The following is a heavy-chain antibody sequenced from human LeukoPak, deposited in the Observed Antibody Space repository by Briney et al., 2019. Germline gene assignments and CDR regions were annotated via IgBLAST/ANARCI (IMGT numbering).Heavy chain of an antibody. CDR1: GGSISSGDYY. CDR2: IYHSGST. CDR3: ARGNRPFLVPAAIQVWFDP. D-gene: IGHD2-2*02. Sequence: SETLSLTCTVSGGSISSGDYYWSWIRQPPGKGLEWIGYIYHSGSTYYNPSLKSRVTISVDRSKNQFSLKLSSVTAADTAVYYCARGNRPFLVPAAIQVWFDPWGQGTLVTVSS. V-gene: IGHV4-30-2*01. J-gene: IGHJ5*02.